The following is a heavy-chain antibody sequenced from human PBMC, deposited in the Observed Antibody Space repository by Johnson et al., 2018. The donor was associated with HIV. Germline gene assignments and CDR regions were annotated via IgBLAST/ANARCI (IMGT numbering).Heavy chain of an antibody. CDR2: IYSGGST. CDR3: AKLRKKQWLVGEAFDI. Sequence: EVQLVESGGGLVQPGGSLRLSCAAFGFTVSSNYMSWVRQAPGKGLEWVSVIYSGGSTYYADSVNGRFTISRDNAKNSLYLQMNSLRAEDTAVYYCAKLRKKQWLVGEAFDIWGQGTMVTVSS. V-gene: IGHV3-66*04. J-gene: IGHJ3*02. D-gene: IGHD6-19*01. CDR1: GFTVSSNY.